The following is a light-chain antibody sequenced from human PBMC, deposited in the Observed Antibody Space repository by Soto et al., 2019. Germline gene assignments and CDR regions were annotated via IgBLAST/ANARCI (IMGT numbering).Light chain of an antibody. CDR2: GAS. CDR3: QQYSSWMWT. V-gene: IGKV3-15*01. Sequence: IFMTHSPSTLSVSPGERANLSCRASQSVGTKLAWYQQTPGQAPRLLIYGASNRATGVPARISGSVSGKELTLTIDSMQSEDFEIYYCQQYSSWMWTFGQGKKVDIK. CDR1: QSVGTK. J-gene: IGKJ1*01.